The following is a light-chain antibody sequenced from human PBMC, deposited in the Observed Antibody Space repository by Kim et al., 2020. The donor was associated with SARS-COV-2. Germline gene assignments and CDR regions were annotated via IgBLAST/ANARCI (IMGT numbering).Light chain of an antibody. CDR3: QQYSNRPIT. CDR2: GAS. Sequence: EIVMTQSPATLSVSPGDRATLSCRASQSFTSNLAWYQQKPGQAPRLLIYGASTRATGIPARFSGSGSGTEFTLTISSLQSEDFAVYYCQQYSNRPITFGQGTRLEIK. J-gene: IGKJ5*01. CDR1: QSFTSN. V-gene: IGKV3-15*01.